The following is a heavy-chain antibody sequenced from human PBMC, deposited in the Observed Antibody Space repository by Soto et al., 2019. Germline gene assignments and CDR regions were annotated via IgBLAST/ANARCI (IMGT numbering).Heavy chain of an antibody. CDR3: ARDGVSSIEYTWNYGTYFDD. V-gene: IGHV3-30-3*01. D-gene: IGHD1-7*01. J-gene: IGHJ4*02. CDR1: GFTYSTYT. Sequence: XGSLRLSCAASGFTYSTYTMHWVRQAPGKGLEWVAVISYDGNNKFYADSVKGRFTISRDSTKQTLYLQMNSLRPDDTAMYYCARDGVSSIEYTWNYGTYFDDWGQGALVTVAS. CDR2: ISYDGNNK.